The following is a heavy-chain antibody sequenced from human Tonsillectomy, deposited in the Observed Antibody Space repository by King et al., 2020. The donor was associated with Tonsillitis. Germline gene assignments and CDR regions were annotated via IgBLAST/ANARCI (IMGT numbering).Heavy chain of an antibody. CDR1: GGSISSYY. CDR2: IYYSGST. D-gene: IGHD6-13*01. CDR3: ARVGRRIAAAGYLDH. V-gene: IGHV4-59*01. Sequence: QLQESGPGLVKPSETLSLTCTVSGGSISSYYWSWIRQPPGKGLEWIGYIYYSGSTNYNPSLKSRVTISVDTSKNQFSLKLSSVTAADTAVYYCARVGRRIAAAGYLDHWGQGTLVTVSS. J-gene: IGHJ4*02.